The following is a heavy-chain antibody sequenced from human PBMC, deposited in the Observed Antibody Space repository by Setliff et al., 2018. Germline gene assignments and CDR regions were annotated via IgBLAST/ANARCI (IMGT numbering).Heavy chain of an antibody. D-gene: IGHD2-15*01. J-gene: IGHJ5*02. CDR3: GRGFSRIEGWGNWFDP. V-gene: IGHV4-39*01. CDR2: IHDSGSS. CDR1: GGSVSNSGFF. Sequence: PSETLSLTCTVSGGSVSNSGFFWGWLRQAPGKGLEWIGNIHDSGSSNYNASLKSRLIITRDTSKNQISLKLTSVTAADTAVYYCGRGFSRIEGWGNWFDPWGQRILVTVSS.